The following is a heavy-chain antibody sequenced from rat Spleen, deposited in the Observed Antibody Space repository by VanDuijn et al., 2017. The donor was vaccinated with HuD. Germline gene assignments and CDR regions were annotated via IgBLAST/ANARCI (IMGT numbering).Heavy chain of an antibody. V-gene: IGHV2-63*01. CDR2: MNYNGDT. Sequence: QVQLKESGPGLVQPSQTLSLTCTVSGFSLSRYNVHWVRQPPGKGLEWMGRMNYNGDTSYNSALKSRLSISRDTSKSQVFLKMNNLQTEDTAMYFCASQHYFDGYYRDYWGQGVMVTVSS. D-gene: IGHD1-12*03. J-gene: IGHJ2*01. CDR1: GFSLSRYN. CDR3: ASQHYFDGYYRDY.